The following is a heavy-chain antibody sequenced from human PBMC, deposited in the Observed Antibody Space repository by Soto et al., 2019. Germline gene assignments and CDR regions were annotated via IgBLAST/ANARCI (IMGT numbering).Heavy chain of an antibody. CDR1: GGSFSGYY. V-gene: IGHV4-34*01. D-gene: IGHD2-15*01. CDR3: ALLGGAATRGVY. Sequence: PSETLSLTCAVYGGSFSGYYWSWIRQPPGKGLEWIGEINHSGSTNYNPSLKSRVTISVDTSKNQFSLKLSSVTAADTAVYYCALLGGAATRGVYWGQGTLVTVSS. CDR2: INHSGST. J-gene: IGHJ4*02.